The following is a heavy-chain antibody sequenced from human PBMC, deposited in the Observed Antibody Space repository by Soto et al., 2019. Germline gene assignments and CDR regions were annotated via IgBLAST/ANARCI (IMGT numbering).Heavy chain of an antibody. J-gene: IGHJ4*02. CDR1: GFTFSDHY. CDR3: ARVYYYDSSGYDG. V-gene: IGHV3-11*01. D-gene: IGHD3-22*01. Sequence: LSCAASGFTFSDHYMSWIRQAPGKGLEWVSYISSSGSTIYYADSVKGRFTISRDNAKNSLYLQMNSLRAEDTAVYYCARVYYYDSSGYDGWGQGTLVTVSS. CDR2: ISSSGSTI.